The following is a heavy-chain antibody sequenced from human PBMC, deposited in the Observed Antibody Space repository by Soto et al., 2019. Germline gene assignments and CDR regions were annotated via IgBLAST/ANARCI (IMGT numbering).Heavy chain of an antibody. CDR1: GASVRSYT. CDR3: ARDGMTTGDT. V-gene: IGHV4-4*07. Sequence: PSETLSLTCIVSGASVRSYTWSWVRQPANKGLEWIGRVFSSVSATYNPSLKSRVSISMDTPENRISLKLDSVTAADAGVYFCARDGMTTGDTWGPGTLVTSPQ. D-gene: IGHD2-21*02. CDR2: VFSSVSA. J-gene: IGHJ4*02.